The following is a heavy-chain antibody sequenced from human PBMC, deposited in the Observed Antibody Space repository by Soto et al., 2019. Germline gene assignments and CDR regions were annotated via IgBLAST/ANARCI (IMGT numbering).Heavy chain of an antibody. J-gene: IGHJ3*02. CDR1: GGTFSSYT. D-gene: IGHD3-9*01. Sequence: QVQLVQSGAEVKKPGSSVKVSCKASGGTFSSYTISWVRQAPGQGLEWMGRIIPILGIANYAQKFQGRVTITADKSTSTAYVELSSLRSEDTAVYYCARDILTGYYKEGGAFDIWGQGTMVTVSS. CDR3: ARDILTGYYKEGGAFDI. V-gene: IGHV1-69*08. CDR2: IIPILGIA.